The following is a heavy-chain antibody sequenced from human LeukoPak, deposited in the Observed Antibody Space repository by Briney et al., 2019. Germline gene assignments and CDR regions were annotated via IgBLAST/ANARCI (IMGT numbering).Heavy chain of an antibody. V-gene: IGHV3-23*01. CDR2: ISGSGGST. D-gene: IGHD4-23*01. CDR1: GFTFSSYA. CDR3: AKPRVGGNGYFDY. Sequence: GGSLRLSCAASGFTFSSYAMSWVRQAPGKGLEWVSAISGSGGSTYYADSVKGRFTISRDNSKNTLYLRMNSLRAEDTAVYYCAKPRVGGNGYFDYWGQGTLVTVSS. J-gene: IGHJ4*02.